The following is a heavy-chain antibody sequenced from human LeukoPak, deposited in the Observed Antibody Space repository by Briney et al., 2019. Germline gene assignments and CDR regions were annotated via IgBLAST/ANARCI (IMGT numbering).Heavy chain of an antibody. V-gene: IGHV3-23*01. Sequence: GGSLRLSCAASGFTFSSYAMSWVRQAPGKGLEWVSGISISGGSTSYADSVKGRFTISRDNPRNTLYMETNSLRAEDTALYYCAIMHHCYDGRGYWVQWGQGTLVTVSS. D-gene: IGHD3-22*01. J-gene: IGHJ4*02. CDR1: GFTFSSYA. CDR3: AIMHHCYDGRGYWVQ. CDR2: ISISGGST.